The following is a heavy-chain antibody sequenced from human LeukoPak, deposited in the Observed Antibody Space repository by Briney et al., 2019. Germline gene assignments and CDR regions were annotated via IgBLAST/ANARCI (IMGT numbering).Heavy chain of an antibody. CDR2: IIPIFGTA. V-gene: IGHV1-69*13. CDR1: GGTFSSYA. J-gene: IGHJ4*02. Sequence: GASVKVSCKASGGTFSSYAISWVRQAPGQGLEWMGGIIPIFGTASYAQKFQGRVTITADESTSTAYMELSSLRSEDTAVYYCAREFGGYSSGWYYFDYWGQGTLVTVSS. D-gene: IGHD6-19*01. CDR3: AREFGGYSSGWYYFDY.